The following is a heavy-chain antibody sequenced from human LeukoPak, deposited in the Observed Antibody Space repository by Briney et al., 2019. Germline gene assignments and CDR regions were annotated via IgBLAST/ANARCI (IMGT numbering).Heavy chain of an antibody. CDR1: GGTFSSYA. Sequence: ASVKVSCKASGGTFSSYAISWVRQAPGQGLEWMGRITPILGIANYAQKFQGRVTITADKSTSTAYMELSSLRSEDTAVYYCAIAVAGNTDYWGQGTLVTVSS. CDR3: AIAVAGNTDY. CDR2: ITPILGIA. V-gene: IGHV1-69*04. J-gene: IGHJ4*02. D-gene: IGHD6-19*01.